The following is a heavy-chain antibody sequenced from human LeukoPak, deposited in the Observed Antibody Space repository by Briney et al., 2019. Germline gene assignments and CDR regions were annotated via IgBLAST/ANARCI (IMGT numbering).Heavy chain of an antibody. D-gene: IGHD3/OR15-3a*01. Sequence: GGSLRLSCAASGFTFSSDWMTWVRQAPGKGLEWVANIKEDGSEKYYVDSVKGRFTISRDNAKNSLYLQMNGLRAEDTAVYYCAKDRTRPYYWGQGTLVTVSS. V-gene: IGHV3-7*01. CDR3: AKDRTRPYY. CDR1: GFTFSSDW. J-gene: IGHJ4*02. CDR2: IKEDGSEK.